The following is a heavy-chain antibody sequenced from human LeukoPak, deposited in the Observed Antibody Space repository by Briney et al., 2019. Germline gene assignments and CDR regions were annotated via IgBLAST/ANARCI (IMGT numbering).Heavy chain of an antibody. Sequence: GGSLRLSCAASGFTFSSYEMNWVRQAPGKGLEWVSYISSSAGMLYYADSVKGRFTISRDNAKNSLYLQMNSLRAEDTAVYYCARVRSNWGSYFDYWGQGTLVTVSS. D-gene: IGHD7-27*01. V-gene: IGHV3-48*03. J-gene: IGHJ4*02. CDR1: GFTFSSYE. CDR3: ARVRSNWGSYFDY. CDR2: ISSSAGML.